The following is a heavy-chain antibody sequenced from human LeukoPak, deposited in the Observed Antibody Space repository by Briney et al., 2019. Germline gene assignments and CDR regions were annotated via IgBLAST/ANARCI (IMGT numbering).Heavy chain of an antibody. J-gene: IGHJ3*02. D-gene: IGHD3-22*01. CDR2: IVVGSGNT. CDR3: AVRPLYDSSFDI. CDR1: GFTFTSSA. Sequence: SEKVSCKASGFTFTSSAMQWVRQARGQRLEWIGWIVVGSGNTNYAQKFQERVTITRDMSTSTAYMELSSLRSEDTAVYYCAVRPLYDSSFDIWGQGTMVTVSS. V-gene: IGHV1-58*02.